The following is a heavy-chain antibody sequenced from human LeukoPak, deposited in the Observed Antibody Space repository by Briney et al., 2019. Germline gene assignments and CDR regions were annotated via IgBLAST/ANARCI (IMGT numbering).Heavy chain of an antibody. J-gene: IGHJ6*02. CDR1: GGSFSGYY. D-gene: IGHD6-13*01. CDR2: INHSGST. V-gene: IGHV4-34*01. Sequence: SETLSLTCAVYGGSFSGYYWSWIRQPPGKGLEWIGEINHSGSTNYNPSLKSRVTISVDTSKNQFPLKLSSVTAADTAVYYCARSYSSLPRYYYYGMDVWGQGTTVTVSS. CDR3: ARSYSSLPRYYYYGMDV.